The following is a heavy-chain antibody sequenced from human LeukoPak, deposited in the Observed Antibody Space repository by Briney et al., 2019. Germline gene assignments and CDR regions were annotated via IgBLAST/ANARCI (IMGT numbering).Heavy chain of an antibody. CDR1: GFTFSSYW. Sequence: PGGSLRLSCVASGFTFSSYWMHWVRQAPGKGLVWVSRINSDGSSTSYADSVKGRFTISRDNAKNTLYLQMNSLRDEDTAVYYCAKDGEYYYDSRGYYASGCYMDVWGKGTTVTISS. CDR2: INSDGSST. D-gene: IGHD3-22*01. J-gene: IGHJ6*03. CDR3: AKDGEYYYDSRGYYASGCYMDV. V-gene: IGHV3-74*01.